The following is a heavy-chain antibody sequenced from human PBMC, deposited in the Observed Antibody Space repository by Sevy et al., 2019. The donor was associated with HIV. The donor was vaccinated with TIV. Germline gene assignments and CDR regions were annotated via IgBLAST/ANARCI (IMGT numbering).Heavy chain of an antibody. J-gene: IGHJ4*02. CDR2: IWYDGSNK. Sequence: GGSLRLSCAASGFTFSKYAMHWVRQAPGKGLEWVALIWYDGSNKYYADSVKGRFTISRDNSKNTLYLQRNSLRAEDTAVYYCVRGADYYDSSGANCDYWGQGTLVTVSS. D-gene: IGHD3-22*01. CDR3: VRGADYYDSSGANCDY. CDR1: GFTFSKYA. V-gene: IGHV3-33*01.